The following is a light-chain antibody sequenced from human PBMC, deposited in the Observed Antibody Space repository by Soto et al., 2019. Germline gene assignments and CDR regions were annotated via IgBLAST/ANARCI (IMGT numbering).Light chain of an antibody. CDR3: CAYAGSSTYV. J-gene: IGLJ1*01. CDR2: EGS. CDR1: SSDVGSYNF. V-gene: IGLV2-23*01. Sequence: SALAQPASVSGSPGQSITISCTGTSSDVGSYNFVSWYQQHSGKAPKLMIYEGSKRPSGVSNRFSGSKSGNTASLTISGLQAEDEADYYCCAYAGSSTYVFGTGTKVTVL.